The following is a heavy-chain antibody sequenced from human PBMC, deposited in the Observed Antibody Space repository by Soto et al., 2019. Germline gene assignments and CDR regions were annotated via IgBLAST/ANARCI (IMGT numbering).Heavy chain of an antibody. Sequence: QVQLQQWGAGLLKPSETLSLICAVYGGSFSGYYWSWIRHPPGKGLEWIGEINHSGSTNYNPSLKSRVTISVDTSKNQFSLKLSSVTAADTAVYYCARGDYGKFDYWGQGTLVTVSS. CDR2: INHSGST. V-gene: IGHV4-34*01. CDR3: ARGDYGKFDY. CDR1: GGSFSGYY. J-gene: IGHJ4*02. D-gene: IGHD4-17*01.